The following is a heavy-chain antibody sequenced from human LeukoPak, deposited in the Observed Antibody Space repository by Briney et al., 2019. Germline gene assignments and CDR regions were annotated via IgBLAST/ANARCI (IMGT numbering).Heavy chain of an antibody. CDR3: ARGLTTYYYDSSGPDAFDI. D-gene: IGHD3-22*01. CDR1: GYTFTSYD. V-gene: IGHV1-8*01. CDR2: MNPNSGNT. J-gene: IGHJ3*02. Sequence: ASVKVSCKASGYTFTSYDINWVRQATGQGLEWMGWMNPNSGNTGCAQKFQGRVTMTRNTSISTAYMELSSLRSEDTAVYYCARGLTTYYYDSSGPDAFDIWGQGTMVTVSS.